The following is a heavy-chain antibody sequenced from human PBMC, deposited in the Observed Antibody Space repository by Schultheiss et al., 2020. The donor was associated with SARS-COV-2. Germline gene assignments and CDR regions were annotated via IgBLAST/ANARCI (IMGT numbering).Heavy chain of an antibody. J-gene: IGHJ4*02. D-gene: IGHD3-22*01. CDR1: GGSISSSSYY. Sequence: SETLSLTCTVSGGSISSSSYYWGWIRQPPGKGLEWIGSIYYSGSTNYNPSLKSRVTISVDTSKNQFSLKLSSVTAADTAVYYCARGKLGTIQSFRYYYDSSGYYDYWGQGTLVTVSS. V-gene: IGHV4-39*07. CDR3: ARGKLGTIQSFRYYYDSSGYYDY. CDR2: IYYSGST.